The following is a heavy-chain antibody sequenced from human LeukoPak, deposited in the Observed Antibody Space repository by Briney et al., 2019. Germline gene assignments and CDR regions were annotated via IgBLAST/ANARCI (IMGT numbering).Heavy chain of an antibody. D-gene: IGHD3-10*01. V-gene: IGHV1-8*01. Sequence: GASVKVSRKASGYTFTSYDINRVRQATGQGLEWMGWMNPNSGNTGYAQKFQGRVTMTRNTSISTAYMELSSLRSEDTAVYYCARLFPPRGPNWFDPWGQGTLVTVSS. CDR1: GYTFTSYD. CDR2: MNPNSGNT. J-gene: IGHJ5*02. CDR3: ARLFPPRGPNWFDP.